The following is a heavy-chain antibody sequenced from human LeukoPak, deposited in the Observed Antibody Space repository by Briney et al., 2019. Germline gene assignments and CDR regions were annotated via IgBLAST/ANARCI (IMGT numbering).Heavy chain of an antibody. J-gene: IGHJ5*02. CDR3: ARRPYGCSGGSCYAGPGFDP. V-gene: IGHV4-34*01. Sequence: SETLSLTXTVSGGSISGYYWSWIRQPPGKGLEWIGEINHSGSTNYNPSLKSRVTISVDTSKNQFSLKLSSVTAADTAVYYCARRPYGCSGGSCYAGPGFDPWGQGTLVTVSS. CDR2: INHSGST. D-gene: IGHD2-15*01. CDR1: GGSISGYY.